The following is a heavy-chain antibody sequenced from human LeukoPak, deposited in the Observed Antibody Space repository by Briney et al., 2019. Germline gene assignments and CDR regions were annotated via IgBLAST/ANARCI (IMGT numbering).Heavy chain of an antibody. V-gene: IGHV5-51*01. Sequence: GASLQISCKGSGYGFTSYWIGWVRQLPGKGLEWMGIIYPGDSDTRYSPSFQGQVTISADKSISTAYLQWSSLKASDTAMYYCARRGAYYYDLDYWGQGTLVTVSS. CDR1: GYGFTSYW. D-gene: IGHD3-22*01. CDR2: IYPGDSDT. CDR3: ARRGAYYYDLDY. J-gene: IGHJ4*02.